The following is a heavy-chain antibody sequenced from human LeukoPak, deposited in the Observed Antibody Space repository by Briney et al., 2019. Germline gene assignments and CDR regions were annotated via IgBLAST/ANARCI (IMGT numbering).Heavy chain of an antibody. CDR2: INPNSGGT. Sequence: ASVTVSYKASGYTFTDYYMHWVRQAPGQGREWMGWINPNSGGTNYAQKFQGRVTITRDTSISTAYMELSRLRSDDTAVYYCARGGGYSYGLEYFDYWGQGTLVTVSS. D-gene: IGHD5-18*01. V-gene: IGHV1-2*02. J-gene: IGHJ4*02. CDR1: GYTFTDYY. CDR3: ARGGGYSYGLEYFDY.